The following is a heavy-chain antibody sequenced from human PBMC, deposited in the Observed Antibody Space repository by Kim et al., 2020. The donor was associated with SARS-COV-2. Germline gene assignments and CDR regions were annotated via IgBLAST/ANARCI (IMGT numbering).Heavy chain of an antibody. CDR1: GFTFSSYS. J-gene: IGHJ4*02. CDR3: ARDYYDSSGHPHFDY. CDR2: ISSSSSYI. V-gene: IGHV3-21*01. D-gene: IGHD3-22*01. Sequence: GGSLRLSCAASGFTFSSYSMNWVRQAPGKGLEWVSSISSSSSYIYYADSVKGRFTISRDNAKNSLYLQMNSLRAEDTAVYYCARDYYDSSGHPHFDYWCQGTLVTVSS.